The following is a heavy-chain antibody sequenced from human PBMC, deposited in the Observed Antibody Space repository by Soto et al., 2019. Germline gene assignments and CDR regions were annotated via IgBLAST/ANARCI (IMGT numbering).Heavy chain of an antibody. CDR2: ISYDGSNK. J-gene: IGHJ4*02. Sequence: QVQLVESGGGVVQPGRSLRLSCAASGFTFSSYAMHWVRQAPGKGLERVAVISYDGSNKYYADSVKGRFTISRDNSKNTLYLQMNSLRAEDTAVYYCARDKYYYDSSGYYTRPDYWGQGTLVTVSS. D-gene: IGHD3-22*01. V-gene: IGHV3-30-3*01. CDR3: ARDKYYYDSSGYYTRPDY. CDR1: GFTFSSYA.